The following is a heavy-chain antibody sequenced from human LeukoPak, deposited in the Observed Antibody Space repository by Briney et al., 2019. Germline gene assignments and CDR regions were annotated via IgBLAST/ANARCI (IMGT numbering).Heavy chain of an antibody. V-gene: IGHV4-39*07. J-gene: IGHJ5*02. Sequence: PSETLSLTCTVSGGSISSSSYYWSWIRQPPGKGLEWIGEINHSGSTNYNPSLKSRVTISVDTSKNQFSLKLSSVTAADTAVYYCARGSEHHWFDPWGQGTLVTVSS. CDR2: INHSGST. CDR1: GGSISSSSYY. CDR3: ARGSEHHWFDP.